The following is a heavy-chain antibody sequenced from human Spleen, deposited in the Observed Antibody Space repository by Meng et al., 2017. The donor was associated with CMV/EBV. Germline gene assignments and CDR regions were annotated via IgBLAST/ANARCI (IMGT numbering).Heavy chain of an antibody. CDR1: GYTFTSYG. V-gene: IGHV1-18*01. J-gene: IGHJ6*02. CDR3: ARDIYGSWTATEHYYYYGMDV. D-gene: IGHD6-13*01. CDR2: ISAYNGNT. Sequence: ASVKVSCKASGYTFTSYGISWVRQAPGQGLEWMGWISAYNGNTNYAQKLQGRVTMTTDTSTSTAYMELRSLRSDDTAVYYCARDIYGSWTATEHYYYYGMDVWGQGTTVTVSS.